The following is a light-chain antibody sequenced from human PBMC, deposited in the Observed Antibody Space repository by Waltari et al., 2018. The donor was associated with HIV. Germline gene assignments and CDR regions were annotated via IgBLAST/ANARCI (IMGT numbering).Light chain of an antibody. CDR3: CSYADNYPVV. Sequence: QSALTQPRSVSGSPGQSVTISCTGTSSDVGGYNYVSWYQQHPGKAPKFMIYDVNKRPSGVPDRFSGSKSGNTASRTISGLQAEDEAEYYCCSYADNYPVVFGGGTKLTVL. CDR1: SSDVGGYNY. CDR2: DVN. V-gene: IGLV2-11*01. J-gene: IGLJ2*01.